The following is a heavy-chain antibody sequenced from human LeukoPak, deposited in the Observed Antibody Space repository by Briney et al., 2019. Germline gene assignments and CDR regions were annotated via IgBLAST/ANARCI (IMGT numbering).Heavy chain of an antibody. V-gene: IGHV1-24*01. CDR2: FDPEDGET. CDR1: GYTLTELS. Sequence: ASVKVSCKVSGYTLTELSIHWVRQAPGKGLEWMGGFDPEDGETIYAQKFQGRVTMTEDTSTDTAYMELSSLRSEDTAVYYCATELRASSSWYGVDYFDYWGQGTLVTVSS. J-gene: IGHJ4*02. D-gene: IGHD6-13*01. CDR3: ATELRASSSWYGVDYFDY.